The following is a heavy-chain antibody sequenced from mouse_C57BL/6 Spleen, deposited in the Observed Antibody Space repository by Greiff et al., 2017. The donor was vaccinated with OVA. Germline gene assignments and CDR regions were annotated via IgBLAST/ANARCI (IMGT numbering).Heavy chain of an antibody. D-gene: IGHD1-1*01. CDR1: GYTFTSYW. J-gene: IGHJ1*03. CDR3: ARDYYGSSYWYFDV. V-gene: IGHV1-61*01. Sequence: VQLQQPGAELVRPGSSVKLSCKASGYTFTSYWMDWVKQRPGKGLEWIGNIYPSDSETPYNQKFKDKATLTVDKSSSTAYMQLSSLTSEDSAVYYCARDYYGSSYWYFDVWGTGTTVTVSS. CDR2: IYPSDSET.